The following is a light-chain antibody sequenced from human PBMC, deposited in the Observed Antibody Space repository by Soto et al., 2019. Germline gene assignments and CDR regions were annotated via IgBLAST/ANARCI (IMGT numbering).Light chain of an antibody. V-gene: IGKV3-11*01. J-gene: IGKJ2*01. CDR2: DAS. CDR3: QQRSKWPPGGT. Sequence: EIVLTQSPATLSLSPGERATLSCRASQSASSYLAWYQQKPGQAPRLLIYDASNRATGVPARFSGSGSGTDFTLTISSLEPEDFAVYYCQQRSKWPPGGTFGQGTKVDIK. CDR1: QSASSY.